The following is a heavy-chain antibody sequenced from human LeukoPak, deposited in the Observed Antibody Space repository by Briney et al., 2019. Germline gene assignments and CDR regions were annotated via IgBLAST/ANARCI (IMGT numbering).Heavy chain of an antibody. J-gene: IGHJ2*01. Sequence: PGGSLRLSCAASGFTFDDYGMSWIRQAPGKGLEWISYISSTIRTTYYTDSVRDRFTISRDNSKNSLYLQMNGLRAEDTAVYYCTRGGNFWYFDLWGRGTLVTVSS. CDR1: GFTFDDYG. V-gene: IGHV3-11*04. D-gene: IGHD1-7*01. CDR2: ISSTIRTT. CDR3: TRGGNFWYFDL.